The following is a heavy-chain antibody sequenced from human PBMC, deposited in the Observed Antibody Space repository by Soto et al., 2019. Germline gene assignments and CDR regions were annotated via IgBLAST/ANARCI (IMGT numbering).Heavy chain of an antibody. Sequence: GESLKISCKGSGYSFTSYWIGWVRQMPGKGLEWMGIIYPGDSDTRYSPSFQGQVTISADKSISTAYLQWSSLKASDPAMYYCARRGDYAGKYYYYYGMDVWGQGTTVTVSS. CDR1: GYSFTSYW. CDR2: IYPGDSDT. V-gene: IGHV5-51*01. J-gene: IGHJ6*02. D-gene: IGHD4-17*01. CDR3: ARRGDYAGKYYYYYGMDV.